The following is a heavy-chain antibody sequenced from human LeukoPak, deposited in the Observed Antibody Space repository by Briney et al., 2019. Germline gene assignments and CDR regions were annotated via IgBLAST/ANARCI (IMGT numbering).Heavy chain of an antibody. V-gene: IGHV5-51*01. Sequence: IIYPGDSDTRYSPSFQGQVTISADKSISTAYLQWSSLKASDTAMYYCATLSYSSGWGLADYWGQGTLVTVSS. J-gene: IGHJ4*02. CDR2: IYPGDSDT. CDR3: ATLSYSSGWGLADY. D-gene: IGHD6-19*01.